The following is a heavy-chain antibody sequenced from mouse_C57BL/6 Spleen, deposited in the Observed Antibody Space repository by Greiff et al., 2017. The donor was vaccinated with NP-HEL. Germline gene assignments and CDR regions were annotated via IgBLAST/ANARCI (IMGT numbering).Heavy chain of an antibody. Sequence: VQLQQSGPGLVQPSQSLSITCTVSGFSLTSYGVHWVRQPPGKGLEWLGVIWSGGSTDYNAAFISRLSISKDNSKSQVFFKMNSLQADDTAIYDCAKGGYGSSSYYFDYWGQGTTLTVSS. D-gene: IGHD1-1*01. J-gene: IGHJ2*01. CDR1: GFSLTSYG. CDR2: IWSGGST. V-gene: IGHV2-4*01. CDR3: AKGGYGSSSYYFDY.